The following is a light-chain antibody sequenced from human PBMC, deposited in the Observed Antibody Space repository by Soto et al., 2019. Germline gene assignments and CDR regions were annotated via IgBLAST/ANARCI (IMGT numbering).Light chain of an antibody. J-gene: IGLJ7*01. CDR1: SSNIGSNT. CDR3: ATWDDSPNGAV. CDR2: SND. V-gene: IGLV1-44*01. Sequence: QSVLTQPPSASGTPGQRVTISCSGSSSNIGSNTVNWYQHLPGTAPKLLIYSNDQRPSGVPDRFSGSKSGTSASLAISGLQSGDEADYYCATWDDSPNGAVFGGGTQLTVL.